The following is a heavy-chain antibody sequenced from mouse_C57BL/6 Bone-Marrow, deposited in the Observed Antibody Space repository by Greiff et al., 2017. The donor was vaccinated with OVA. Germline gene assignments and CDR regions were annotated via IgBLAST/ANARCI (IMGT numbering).Heavy chain of an antibody. D-gene: IGHD1-1*01. CDR3: ARGPYYGSSYGWYFDV. V-gene: IGHV5-16*01. Sequence: EVKVVESEGGLVQPGRSMKLSCTASGFTFSDYYMAWVRQVPEKGLEWVANINYDGSSTYYLDSLKSRFIISRDNAKNILYLQMSSLKSEDTATYYCARGPYYGSSYGWYFDVWGTGTTVTVSS. CDR2: INYDGSST. CDR1: GFTFSDYY. J-gene: IGHJ1*03.